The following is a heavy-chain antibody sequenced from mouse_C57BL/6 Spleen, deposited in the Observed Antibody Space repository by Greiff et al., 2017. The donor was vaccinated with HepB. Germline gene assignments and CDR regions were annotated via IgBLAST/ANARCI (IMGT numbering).Heavy chain of an antibody. CDR2: IDPSDSYT. Sequence: QVQLQQPGAELVRPGTSVKLSCKASGYTFTSYWMHWVKQRPGQGLEWIGVIDPSDSYTNYNQKFKGKATLTVDTSSSTAYMPLSSLTSEDSAVYYCARSGSSSYAMDYWGQGTSVTVSS. J-gene: IGHJ4*01. D-gene: IGHD1-1*01. CDR3: ARSGSSSYAMDY. CDR1: GYTFTSYW. V-gene: IGHV1-59*01.